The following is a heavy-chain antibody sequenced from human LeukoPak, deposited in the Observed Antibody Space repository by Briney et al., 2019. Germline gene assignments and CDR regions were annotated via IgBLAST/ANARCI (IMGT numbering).Heavy chain of an antibody. Sequence: GGSLRLSCAASGFTFSRYWMHWVRQAPGKGLVWVSRIKSDGSSTSYADSVKGRFTMSRDNANNTLYLQMSSLRVEDTAVYYCVRDSNYDSRGQNNWFDPWGQGTLVTVSS. D-gene: IGHD3-22*01. CDR3: VRDSNYDSRGQNNWFDP. V-gene: IGHV3-74*01. CDR2: IKSDGSST. J-gene: IGHJ5*02. CDR1: GFTFSRYW.